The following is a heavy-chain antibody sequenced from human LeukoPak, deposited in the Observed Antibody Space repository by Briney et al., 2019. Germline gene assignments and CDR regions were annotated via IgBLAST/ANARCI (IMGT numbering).Heavy chain of an antibody. D-gene: IGHD1-1*01. Sequence: SETLSLTCTVSGGSISSSSYYWCWIRQPPGKGLEWIGSIYYSGSTYYNPSLKSRVTISVDTSKNQFSLKLSSVTAADTAVYECASQLGGYYFDYWGQGTLVTVSS. V-gene: IGHV4-39*07. CDR1: GGSISSSSYY. CDR2: IYYSGST. J-gene: IGHJ4*02. CDR3: ASQLGGYYFDY.